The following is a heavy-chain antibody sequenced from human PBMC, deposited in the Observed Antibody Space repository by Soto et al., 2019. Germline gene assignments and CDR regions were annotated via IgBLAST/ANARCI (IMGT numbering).Heavy chain of an antibody. D-gene: IGHD3-10*01. V-gene: IGHV3-23*01. CDR2: VSGSGGST. Sequence: EVQLLESGGGLVQPGGSLRLSCAASGFTFSSYAMSWVRQAPGKGLEWISAVSGSGGSTYYADSVKGRFTISRDNSKDTLYLQLNNLSAEDTAVYYCAKPPDYNWNASWCPGTLVTVSS. CDR3: AKPPDYNWNAS. J-gene: IGHJ5*01. CDR1: GFTFSSYA.